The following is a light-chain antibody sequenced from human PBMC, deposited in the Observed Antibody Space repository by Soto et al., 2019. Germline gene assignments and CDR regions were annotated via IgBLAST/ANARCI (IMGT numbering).Light chain of an antibody. CDR2: AAS. Sequence: QMTQSPSSLSASVGDRVTITCRASQSISSYLNWYQQKPGKAPKLLIYAASSLQSGVPSRFSGSGSGTDFTLTISSLQPEDFATYYCQHSYSTRWTFGQGTKVEIK. J-gene: IGKJ1*01. CDR3: QHSYSTRWT. V-gene: IGKV1-39*01. CDR1: QSISSY.